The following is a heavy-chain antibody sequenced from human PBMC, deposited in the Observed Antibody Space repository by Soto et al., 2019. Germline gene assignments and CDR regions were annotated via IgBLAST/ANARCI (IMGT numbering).Heavy chain of an antibody. CDR2: LYYSGSP. J-gene: IGHJ5*02. CDR1: GGSISGCGYY. V-gene: IGHV4-31*03. CDR3: ARSVFP. Sequence: QVQLQESGPGLVKPSQTLSLTCTVAGGSISGCGYYWTWIRQHPGKGLEWIGYLYYSGSPYYNPAHKSRVTISVDTSKTPVSLKLSSVTAADTAVYYCARSVFPWGQGTLVTVSS.